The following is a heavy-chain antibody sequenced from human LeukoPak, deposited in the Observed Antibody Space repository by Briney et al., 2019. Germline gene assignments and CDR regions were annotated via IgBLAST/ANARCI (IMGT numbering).Heavy chain of an antibody. V-gene: IGHV3-7*01. D-gene: IGHD1-26*01. CDR1: GFTFSSYW. CDR2: IKQDGSGK. Sequence: PGRSLRLSCAASGFTFSSYWMSWVRQAPGKGLEWVANIKQDGSGKYYVDSVKGRFTISRDNAKNSLYLQMNSLRAEDTAVYYCASEVGARDAFDIWGQGTMVAVSS. J-gene: IGHJ3*02. CDR3: ASEVGARDAFDI.